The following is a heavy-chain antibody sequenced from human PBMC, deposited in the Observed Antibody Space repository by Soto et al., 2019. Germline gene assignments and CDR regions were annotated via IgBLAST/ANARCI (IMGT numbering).Heavy chain of an antibody. CDR1: GYTFTSYG. J-gene: IGHJ6*02. CDR3: ARDGYCISTSCPHYYGMDV. V-gene: IGHV1-18*01. CDR2: ISAYNGNT. D-gene: IGHD2-2*01. Sequence: ASVKVSCKASGYTFTSYGISWVRQAPGQGLEWMGWISAYNGNTNYAQKFQGRVTITADESTSTAYMELSSLRSEDTAVYYCARDGYCISTSCPHYYGMDVWGQGTTVTVSS.